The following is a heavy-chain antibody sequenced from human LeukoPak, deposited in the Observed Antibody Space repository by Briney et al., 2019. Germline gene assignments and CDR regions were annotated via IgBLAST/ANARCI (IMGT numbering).Heavy chain of an antibody. Sequence: PGGSLRLSCLASGFTFSSYVMNWVRQAPGKGLEWVSVIYSGGSTYYADSVKGRFTISRDNSKNTLYLQMNSLRAEDTAVYYCARSYQPLLYPYYYYMDVWGKGTTVTISS. CDR1: GFTFSSYV. CDR2: IYSGGST. D-gene: IGHD2-2*02. V-gene: IGHV3-53*01. CDR3: ARSYQPLLYPYYYYMDV. J-gene: IGHJ6*03.